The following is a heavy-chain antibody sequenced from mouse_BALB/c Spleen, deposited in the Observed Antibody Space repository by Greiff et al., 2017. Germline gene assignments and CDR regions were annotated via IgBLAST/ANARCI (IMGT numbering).Heavy chain of an antibody. CDR1: GYTFTNYW. D-gene: IGHD1-1*01. CDR3: ARETSYGSYGDAMDY. CDR2: IYPGGGYT. J-gene: IGHJ4*01. Sequence: QVQLKQSGAELVRPGTSVKISCKASGYTFTNYWLGWVKQRPGHGLEWIGDIYPGGGYTNYNEKFKGKATLTADTSSSTAYMQLSSLTSEDSAVYFCARETSYGSYGDAMDYWGQGTSVTVSS. V-gene: IGHV1-63*02.